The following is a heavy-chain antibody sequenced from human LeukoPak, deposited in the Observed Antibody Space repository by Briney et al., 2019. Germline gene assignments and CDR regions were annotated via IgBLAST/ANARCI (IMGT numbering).Heavy chain of an antibody. CDR2: ISTYNGNT. D-gene: IGHD2-15*01. CDR1: RYTFTSYG. V-gene: IGHV1-18*01. Sequence: ASVKVSCKASRYTFTSYGISWVRQAPGQGLEWMGWISTYNGNTNYAQRLQGRVTMTTDTSTTTAYMELRSLRSDDTAVHYCARVACSGGTCYLDYWGQGTLVTFSS. CDR3: ARVACSGGTCYLDY. J-gene: IGHJ4*02.